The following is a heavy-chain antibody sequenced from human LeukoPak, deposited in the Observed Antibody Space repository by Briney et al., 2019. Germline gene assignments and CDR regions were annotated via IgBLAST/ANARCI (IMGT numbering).Heavy chain of an antibody. V-gene: IGHV4-34*01. Sequence: PSETLSLTCAVYGGSFSGYYWSWIRQSPGKGLEWIGEINHSGSTNYNPSLKSRVTISVDTSKNQFSLKLSSVTAADTAVYYCARGGRSSSWYVRPFDYWGQGTLVTVSS. D-gene: IGHD6-13*01. CDR3: ARGGRSSSWYVRPFDY. CDR1: GGSFSGYY. CDR2: INHSGST. J-gene: IGHJ4*02.